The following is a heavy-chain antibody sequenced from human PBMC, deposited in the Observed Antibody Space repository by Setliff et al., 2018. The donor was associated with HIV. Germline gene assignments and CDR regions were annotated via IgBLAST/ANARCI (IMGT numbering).Heavy chain of an antibody. Sequence: GASVKVSCKASGYTFTNYYMHWVRQAPGQGLEWMGWINPNSGGTNYAQKFQGRVTLTRDTSISTAYRELSRLRSDDTAGYYCARDGYYNSWSGYGYYYYYMDVWGKGTTVTVSS. D-gene: IGHD3-3*01. CDR3: ARDGYYNSWSGYGYYYYYMDV. CDR1: GYTFTNYY. CDR2: INPNSGGT. V-gene: IGHV1-2*02. J-gene: IGHJ6*03.